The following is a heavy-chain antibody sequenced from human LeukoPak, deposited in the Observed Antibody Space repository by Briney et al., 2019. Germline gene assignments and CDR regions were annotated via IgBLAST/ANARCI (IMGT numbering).Heavy chain of an antibody. Sequence: SETLYLTCTVSGGSISSYYWSWIRQPPGKGLEWIGYIYYSGSTNYNPSLKSRVTISVDTSKNQFSLKLSSVTAADTAVYYCARSHYDFWSGYSYFDYWGQGTLVTVSS. D-gene: IGHD3-3*01. J-gene: IGHJ4*02. CDR1: GGSISSYY. CDR2: IYYSGST. CDR3: ARSHYDFWSGYSYFDY. V-gene: IGHV4-59*01.